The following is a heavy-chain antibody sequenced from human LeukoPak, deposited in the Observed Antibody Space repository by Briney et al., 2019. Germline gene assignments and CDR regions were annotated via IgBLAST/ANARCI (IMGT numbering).Heavy chain of an antibody. CDR2: ISYDGSNN. V-gene: IGHV3-30*18. Sequence: GRSLRLSCAASGFTFSNYDIHWVRQAPGKGLEWVAVISYDGSNNYYADSVKGRFTISRDNSKNTLYLQMNSLRADDTAVYYCAKCRYLSPPAVITYGGRETLVTVPS. J-gene: IGHJ4*02. CDR3: AKCRYLSPPAVITY. CDR1: GFTFSNYD. D-gene: IGHD3-22*01.